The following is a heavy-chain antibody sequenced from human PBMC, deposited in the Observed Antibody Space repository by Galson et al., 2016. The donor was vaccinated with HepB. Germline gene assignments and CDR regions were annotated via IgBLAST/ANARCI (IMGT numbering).Heavy chain of an antibody. V-gene: IGHV5-51*01. CDR3: ATHSVAESPDHFDS. J-gene: IGHJ4*02. Sequence: QSGAEVKKAGESLKISCKGSGYTFASYWIGWVRQMPGKGLEWMGIIYPGDFDIRYGPSFQGHVTISVDKSISTAYLQWSSLEASDTAMYYCATHSVAESPDHFDSWGQGTLVTVSS. CDR2: IYPGDFDI. D-gene: IGHD6-19*01. CDR1: GYTFASYW.